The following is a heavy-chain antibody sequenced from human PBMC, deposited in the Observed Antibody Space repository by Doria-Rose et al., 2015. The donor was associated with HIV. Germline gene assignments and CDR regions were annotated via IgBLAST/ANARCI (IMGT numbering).Heavy chain of an antibody. D-gene: IGHD3-3*01. V-gene: IGHV3-9*01. Sequence: VQLVQPGGGLVQPGRSLRLSCVGSGFSFESYAMHWVRLAPGKGLEWVAGTSRDSGAKGNADSVEGRYTISRDNAKKSVYLEMRSLRPEDTAFYYCAKAPIIGPKYYFYMDVWGKGASVTVSS. J-gene: IGHJ6*03. CDR2: TSRDSGAK. CDR1: GFSFESYA. CDR3: AKAPIIGPKYYFYMDV.